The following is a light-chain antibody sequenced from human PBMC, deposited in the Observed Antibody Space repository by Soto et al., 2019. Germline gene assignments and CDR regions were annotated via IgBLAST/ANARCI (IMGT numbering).Light chain of an antibody. V-gene: IGLV2-14*01. CDR2: EVS. CDR1: SSDVGGYNY. CDR3: SSYTSSSTSGV. J-gene: IGLJ3*02. Sequence: QSVLTQPASVSGSHGQSITISCTGTSSDVGGYNYVSWYQQHPGKAPKLMIYEVSNRPSGVSNRFSGSKSGNTASLTISGLQAEDEADYYCSSYTSSSTSGVFGGGTKLTVL.